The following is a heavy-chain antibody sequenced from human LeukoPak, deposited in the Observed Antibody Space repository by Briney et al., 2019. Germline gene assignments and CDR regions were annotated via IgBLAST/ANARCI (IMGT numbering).Heavy chain of an antibody. CDR3: ARSSASYYY. CDR2: IYYSEIT. D-gene: IGHD3-10*01. Sequence: SETLSLTCTVSGGSISRTSYHWNWIRQPPGKGPEWIGSIYYSEITYYNPSLKSRVTISVDTSKNQFSLQLSSVTAADTAFYYCARSSASYYYWGQGTLVTVSS. V-gene: IGHV4-39*07. CDR1: GGSISRTSYH. J-gene: IGHJ4*02.